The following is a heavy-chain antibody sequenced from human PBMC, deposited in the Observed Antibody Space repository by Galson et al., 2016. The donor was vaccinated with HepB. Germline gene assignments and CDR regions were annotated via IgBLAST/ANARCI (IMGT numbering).Heavy chain of an antibody. CDR3: AFHDFWSGWT. CDR1: GGPFSGFY. CDR2: INHSGST. V-gene: IGHV4-34*01. Sequence: ETLSLTCAVYGGPFSGFYWSWIRQPPGKGLEWIGEINHSGSTNYSPSLKSRVTISVATSKNQFSLKLNSVTAADTAIYYCAFHDFWSGWTWGQGTLVTVSS. J-gene: IGHJ5*02. D-gene: IGHD3-3*01.